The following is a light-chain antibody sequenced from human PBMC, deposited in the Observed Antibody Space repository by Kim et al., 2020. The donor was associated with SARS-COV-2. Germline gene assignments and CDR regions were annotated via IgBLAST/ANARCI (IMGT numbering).Light chain of an antibody. CDR2: EDN. CDR1: SGRIASNY. CDR3: QSYDSSNPWV. J-gene: IGLJ3*02. Sequence: NFMLTQPHSVSGSPGKTVTISCTGSSGRIASNYVQWYQQRPGSAPTTVIYEDNQRPSGVPARFSGSIDSSSNSASLTISGLKTEDEADYYCQSYDSSNPWVFGGGTQLTVL. V-gene: IGLV6-57*02.